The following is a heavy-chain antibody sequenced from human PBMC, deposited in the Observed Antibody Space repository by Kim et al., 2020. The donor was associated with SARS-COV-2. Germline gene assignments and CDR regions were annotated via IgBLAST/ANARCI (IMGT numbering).Heavy chain of an antibody. CDR1: GFTFSSYA. J-gene: IGHJ4*02. Sequence: GGSLRLSCAASGFTFSSYAMSWVRQAPGKGLEWVSAISGSGGSTYYADSVKGRFTISRDNSKNTLYLQMNSLRAEDTAVYYCAKASTLYSSSSNFDYWGQGTLVTVSS. CDR3: AKASTLYSSSSNFDY. D-gene: IGHD6-6*01. CDR2: ISGSGGST. V-gene: IGHV3-23*01.